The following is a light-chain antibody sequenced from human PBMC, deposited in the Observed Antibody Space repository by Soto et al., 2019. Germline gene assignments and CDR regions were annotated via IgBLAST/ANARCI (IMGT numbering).Light chain of an antibody. J-gene: IGKJ4*01. V-gene: IGKV3-20*01. CDR1: QSVSSNY. Sequence: EIGLTQSPGTLSLSPGERATLSCRASQSVSSNYLAWYQQTPGQAPRLLIYGASSRATGIPDRFSGSGSGTDFTLTISRLEPEDFAVYYCQQFGGSPPVTFGGGTQVEIK. CDR2: GAS. CDR3: QQFGGSPPVT.